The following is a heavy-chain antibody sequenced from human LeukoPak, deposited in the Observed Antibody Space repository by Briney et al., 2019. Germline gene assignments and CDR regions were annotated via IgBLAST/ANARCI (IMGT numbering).Heavy chain of an antibody. CDR3: ARHRAVEVGSYYEDFDY. Sequence: GESLKISCQGSGYSFTNYWIAWVRQMPGKGLEWMGIIYPGDSDTTYSPSFQGQITISGDKSISTAYLQWSSLKASDTAMYYCARHRAVEVGSYYEDFDYWGQGTLVTVSS. CDR2: IYPGDSDT. J-gene: IGHJ4*02. V-gene: IGHV5-51*01. D-gene: IGHD1-26*01. CDR1: GYSFTNYW.